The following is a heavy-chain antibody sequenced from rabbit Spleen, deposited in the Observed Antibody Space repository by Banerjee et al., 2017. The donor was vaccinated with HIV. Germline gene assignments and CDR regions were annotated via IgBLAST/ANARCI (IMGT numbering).Heavy chain of an antibody. CDR3: ARDLDNVIGWNFGW. D-gene: IGHD4-1*01. CDR2: IDTDYDNP. CDR1: GFSFSSRYY. J-gene: IGHJ3*01. Sequence: QSLEESGGGLVQPVGSLTLTCTASGFSFSSRYYMSWVRQAPGKGLEWIGCIDTDYDNPYYASWAKGRFTISKTSSTTVTLQMTSLTAVDTATYFCARDLDNVIGWNFGWWGQGTLVTVS. V-gene: IGHV1S40*01.